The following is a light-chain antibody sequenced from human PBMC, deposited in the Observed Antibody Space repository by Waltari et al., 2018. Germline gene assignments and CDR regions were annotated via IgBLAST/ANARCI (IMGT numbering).Light chain of an antibody. J-gene: IGLJ3*02. V-gene: IGLV2-23*02. CDR2: DVN. CDR3: SSHTSDLSWL. CDR1: SSDVGSYNR. Sequence: QSALTQPASVSGSPGQSITISCTGTSSDVGSYNRVSWYQQNPGEVPKLMISDVNKRPSGVADRFSGSKSGNTATLTISGLQAEDEADYYCSSHTSDLSWLFGGGTKVTVL.